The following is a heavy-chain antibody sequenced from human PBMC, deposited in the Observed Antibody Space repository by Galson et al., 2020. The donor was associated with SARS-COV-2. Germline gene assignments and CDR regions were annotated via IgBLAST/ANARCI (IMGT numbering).Heavy chain of an antibody. CDR2: INHSVST. Sequence: ETSETLSLTCAVYGGSFSGYYWSWIRQPPGKGLEWIGEINHSVSTNYNPSLKSRVTISVDTSKNQFSLKLSSVTAADTAVYYCAPRASDCSSTSLLSCDAFDIWGQGTMVTVSS. CDR3: APRASDCSSTSLLSCDAFDI. V-gene: IGHV4-34*01. D-gene: IGHD2-2*01. CDR1: GGSFSGYY. J-gene: IGHJ3*02.